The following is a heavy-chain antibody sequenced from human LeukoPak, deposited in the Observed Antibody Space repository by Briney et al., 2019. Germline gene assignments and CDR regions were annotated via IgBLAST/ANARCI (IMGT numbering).Heavy chain of an antibody. CDR2: IIHSGST. Sequence: SETLSLTCAVYGGSFSGDYWTWIRQPPGKGLEWIGEIIHSGSTNYNPSLKSRVTISVDTSKNQFSLKLSSVTAADTAVYYCARGLYYDSSGGRGAFDIWGQGTMVTVSS. J-gene: IGHJ3*02. D-gene: IGHD3-22*01. V-gene: IGHV4-34*01. CDR3: ARGLYYDSSGGRGAFDI. CDR1: GGSFSGDY.